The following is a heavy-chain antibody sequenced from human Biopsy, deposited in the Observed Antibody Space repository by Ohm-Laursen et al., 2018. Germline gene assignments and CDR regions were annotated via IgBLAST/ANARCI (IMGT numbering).Heavy chain of an antibody. CDR3: ARATNSTGWPYYYFYGMDV. CDR2: IIPILGTV. Sequence: SSVKVSCNASGDTFTTSAISWVRQVPGQGLDWMGRIIPILGTVDYGQNFQGRVTIRADTSTTFLELTSLRYDDTAVYYCARATNSTGWPYYYFYGMDVWGQGTTVTVSS. D-gene: IGHD2/OR15-2a*01. V-gene: IGHV1-69*04. CDR1: GDTFTTSA. J-gene: IGHJ6*02.